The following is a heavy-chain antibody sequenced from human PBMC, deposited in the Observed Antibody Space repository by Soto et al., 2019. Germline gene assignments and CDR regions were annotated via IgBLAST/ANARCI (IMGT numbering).Heavy chain of an antibody. V-gene: IGHV3-23*01. D-gene: IGHD5-12*01. J-gene: IGHJ4*02. Sequence: EVQLLESGGGLAQPGGSLRLSCAASGFTFSSYPMSWVRQATGQGLEWVSGFVACGGITYYADSVKGRFTISRDNSKNTLYLQMNSLRAEDTAVYYCAKNSAATIRVGYDYWGQGTLVTVSS. CDR1: GFTFSSYP. CDR3: AKNSAATIRVGYDY. CDR2: FVACGGIT.